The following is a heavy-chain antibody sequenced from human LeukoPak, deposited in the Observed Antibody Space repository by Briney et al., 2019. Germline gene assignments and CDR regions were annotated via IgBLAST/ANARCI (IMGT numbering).Heavy chain of an antibody. J-gene: IGHJ4*02. Sequence: ASVKVSCKASGGTFSSYAISWVRQAPGQGLEWMGGIIPIFGTANYAQKFQGRVTITTDESTSTAYMELSSLRSEDTAVYYCASSRTYYDFWSGYFEPTLDYWGQGTLVTVSS. CDR2: IIPIFGTA. D-gene: IGHD3-3*01. V-gene: IGHV1-69*05. CDR3: ASSRTYYDFWSGYFEPTLDY. CDR1: GGTFSSYA.